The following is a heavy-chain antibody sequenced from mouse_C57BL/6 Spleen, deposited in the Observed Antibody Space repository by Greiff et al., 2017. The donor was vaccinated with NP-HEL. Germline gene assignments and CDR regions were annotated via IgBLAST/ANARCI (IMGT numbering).Heavy chain of an antibody. D-gene: IGHD1-1*01. CDR2: ISNLAYSI. V-gene: IGHV5-15*01. CDR3: ARPPSYGSSFYWYFDV. CDR1: GFTFSDYG. Sequence: DVHLVESGGGLVQPGGSLKLSCAASGFTFSDYGMAWVRQAPRKGPEWVAFISNLAYSIYYADTVTGRFTISRENAKNTLYLEMSSLRSEDTAMYYCARPPSYGSSFYWYFDVWGTGTTVTVSS. J-gene: IGHJ1*03.